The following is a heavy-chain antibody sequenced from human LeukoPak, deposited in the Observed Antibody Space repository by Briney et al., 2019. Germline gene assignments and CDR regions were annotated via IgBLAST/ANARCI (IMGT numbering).Heavy chain of an antibody. J-gene: IGHJ4*02. D-gene: IGHD3-22*01. CDR1: GFTFSSYA. CDR3: AREPRNYYDSSGYYWGY. V-gene: IGHV3-30*04. CDR2: ISYDGSNK. Sequence: GGSLRLSCAASGFTFSSYAMHWVRQAPGKGLEWVAVISYDGSNKYYADSVKGRFTISRDNSKNTLYLQMNSLRAEDTAVYYCAREPRNYYDSSGYYWGYWGQGTLVTVSS.